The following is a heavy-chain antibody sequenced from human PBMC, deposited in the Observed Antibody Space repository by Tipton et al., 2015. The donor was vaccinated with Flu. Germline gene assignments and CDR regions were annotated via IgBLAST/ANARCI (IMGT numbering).Heavy chain of an antibody. CDR1: GGSISSGGEY. CDR2: FHHGGTS. J-gene: IGHJ2*01. Sequence: TLSLTCSVSGGSISSGGEYWTWIRQHPGKGLEWIGTFHHGGTSYYNPSLKSRVTISADTSKNQFSLKLSSLTASDTAVYYCAGMYTSAWYFDLWGRGTLVTVSS. V-gene: IGHV4-39*07. CDR3: AGMYTSAWYFDL. D-gene: IGHD6-19*01.